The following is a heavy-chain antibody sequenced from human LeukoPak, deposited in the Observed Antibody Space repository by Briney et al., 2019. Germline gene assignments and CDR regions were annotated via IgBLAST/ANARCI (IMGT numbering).Heavy chain of an antibody. CDR3: AKGYCSSTSCYAYYYNGMDV. CDR1: GFTFDSYA. J-gene: IGHJ6*02. Sequence: GSLRLSCAASGFTFDSYAMSWVRQAPGKGLEWVSGISGSGGSRYYADSVKGRSTISRDNSKDTLYLQMNSLRAEDTAVYYCAKGYCSSTSCYAYYYNGMDVWGQGTTVTVSS. CDR2: ISGSGGSR. D-gene: IGHD2-2*01. V-gene: IGHV3-23*01.